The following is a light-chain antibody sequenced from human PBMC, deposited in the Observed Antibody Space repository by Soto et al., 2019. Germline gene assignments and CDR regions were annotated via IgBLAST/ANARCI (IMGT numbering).Light chain of an antibody. CDR1: QSVSNY. J-gene: IGKJ4*01. Sequence: EIVLTQTPATLSLSPGERATLSCRASQSVSNYLAWYQQKPGQAPRLLIYDASNRATGSPARFSGSGSGTDFTLTISSREPEDFAGYYCQQRSNWPLLTFGGGTKVEIK. CDR2: DAS. V-gene: IGKV3-11*01. CDR3: QQRSNWPLLT.